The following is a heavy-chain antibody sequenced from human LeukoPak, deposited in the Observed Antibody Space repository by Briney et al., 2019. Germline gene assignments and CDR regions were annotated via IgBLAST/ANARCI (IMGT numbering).Heavy chain of an antibody. CDR1: GGSISSYY. CDR2: IYSGST. V-gene: IGHV4-4*07. CDR3: ARDLYSSSWDPTFDY. D-gene: IGHD6-13*01. Sequence: KPSETLSLTCTVSGGSISSYYWSWIRQPAGKGLEWIGRIYSGSTNYNPSLKSRVTMSVDTSKNQFSLKLSSVTAADTAVYYCARDLYSSSWDPTFDYWGQGTLVTVSS. J-gene: IGHJ4*02.